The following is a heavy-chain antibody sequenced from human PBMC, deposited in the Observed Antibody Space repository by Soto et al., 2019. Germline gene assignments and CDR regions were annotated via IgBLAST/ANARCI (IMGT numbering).Heavy chain of an antibody. J-gene: IGHJ6*02. Sequence: LRLSCAASGFTFSSYAMSWVRQAPGKGLEWVSAISGSGGSTYYADSVKGRFTISRDNSKNTLYLQMNSLRAEDTAVYYCAKFTGDHNYYYGMDVWGQGTTVTVSS. CDR2: ISGSGGST. V-gene: IGHV3-23*01. CDR1: GFTFSSYA. CDR3: AKFTGDHNYYYGMDV. D-gene: IGHD7-27*01.